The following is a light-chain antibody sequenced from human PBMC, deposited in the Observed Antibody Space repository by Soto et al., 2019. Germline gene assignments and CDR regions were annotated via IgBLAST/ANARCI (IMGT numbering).Light chain of an antibody. CDR1: GSDVGGYNY. CDR3: SSYTSSSTLEV. J-gene: IGLJ3*02. V-gene: IGLV2-14*01. Sequence: QSVLTQPASVSGSPGQSITISCTGTGSDVGGYNYVSWYQQHPGKAPKLMIYEVSNRPSGLSNRFSGSKSGNTASLTISGLQAEDEADYYCSSYTSSSTLEVFGGGTQLTVL. CDR2: EVS.